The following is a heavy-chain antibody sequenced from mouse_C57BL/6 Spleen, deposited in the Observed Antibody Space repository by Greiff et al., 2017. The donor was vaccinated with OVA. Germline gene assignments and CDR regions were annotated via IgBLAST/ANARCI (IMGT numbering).Heavy chain of an antibody. Sequence: VKLVESGPGLVAPSQSLSITCTVSGFSLTSYAISWVRQPPGKGLEWLGVIWTGGGTNYNSALKSRLSISKDNSKSQVFLKMNSLQTDDTARYYCAREGVVAPDSWYFDGWGTGTTVTVSS. CDR2: IWTGGGT. CDR3: AREGVVAPDSWYFDG. CDR1: GFSLTSYA. J-gene: IGHJ1*03. D-gene: IGHD1-1*01. V-gene: IGHV2-9-1*01.